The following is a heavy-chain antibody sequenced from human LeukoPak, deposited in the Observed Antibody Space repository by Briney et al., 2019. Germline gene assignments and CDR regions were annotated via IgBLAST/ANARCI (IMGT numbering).Heavy chain of an antibody. V-gene: IGHV1-69*13. J-gene: IGHJ4*02. CDR2: IIPIFGTA. D-gene: IGHD3-22*01. Sequence: SVKVSCKASGGTFSSYAISWVRQAPGQGLEWMGGIIPIFGTANYAQKFQGRVTITADESTSTAYMELSSLRSEDTAVYYCARGGYYNDSSGYLAFPFDYWGQGTLVTVSS. CDR3: ARGGYYNDSSGYLAFPFDY. CDR1: GGTFSSYA.